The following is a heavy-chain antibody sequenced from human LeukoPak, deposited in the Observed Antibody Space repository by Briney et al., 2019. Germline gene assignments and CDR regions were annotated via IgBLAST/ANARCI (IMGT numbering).Heavy chain of an antibody. CDR2: FDPEDGET. CDR3: ASYYYGSGSYPSPLDY. V-gene: IGHV1-24*01. CDR1: GYTLTELS. J-gene: IGHJ4*02. Sequence: GASVKVSCKVSGYTLTELSMHWVRQAPGKGLEWMGGFDPEDGETIYAQKFQGRVTMTEDTSTDTAYMELSSLRSEDTAVYYCASYYYGSGSYPSPLDYWGQGTLVTVSS. D-gene: IGHD3-10*01.